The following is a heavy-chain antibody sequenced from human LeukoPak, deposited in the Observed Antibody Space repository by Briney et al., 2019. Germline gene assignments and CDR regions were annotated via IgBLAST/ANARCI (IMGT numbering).Heavy chain of an antibody. D-gene: IGHD2-2*01. V-gene: IGHV1-18*01. J-gene: IGHJ6*02. CDR2: NSAYNGNT. CDR3: AIERVAVVVVPAAIGFGYYYSGMDV. CDR1: GYTFTSYG. Sequence: GASVKVSCKASGYTFTSYGISRGRQAPGQGLEWMGGNSAYNGNTNYAQQLPGRVTMTTDTSTSKAYMELRCLRSVDTAVYCCAIERVAVVVVPAAIGFGYYYSGMDVCGQGTTVTLSS.